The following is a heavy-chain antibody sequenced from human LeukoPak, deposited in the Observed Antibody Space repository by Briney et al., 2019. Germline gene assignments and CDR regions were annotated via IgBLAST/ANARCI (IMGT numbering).Heavy chain of an antibody. V-gene: IGHV1-2*02. CDR3: ARESDESSYYYGMAV. J-gene: IGHJ6*02. Sequence: ASVKVSCKASGYTFTGYYMHWVRQAPGQGLEWMGWINPKSGGTNYAQKFQGRVTMTRDTSISTAYMELSRLRSDDTAVYYCARESDESSYYYGMAVWGQGTTVTVSS. CDR1: GYTFTGYY. CDR2: INPKSGGT.